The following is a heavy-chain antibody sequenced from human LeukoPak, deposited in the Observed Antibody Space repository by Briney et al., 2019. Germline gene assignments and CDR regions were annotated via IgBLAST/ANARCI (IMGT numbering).Heavy chain of an antibody. J-gene: IGHJ4*02. CDR3: AHKPALHGSQFNYFDY. CDR2: SYCDDDK. CDR1: GVSITRHALG. V-gene: IGHV2-5*02. D-gene: IGHD3-10*01. Sequence: SGPTLAKLTHPLTLTCAFSGVSITRHALGVGCIRPPPGRALGWHALSYCDDDKRHRLSLKNRLPITNETSQNQLVLTLTNMDPVDTPTYFCAHKPALHGSQFNYFDYWGQGSLVTVSS.